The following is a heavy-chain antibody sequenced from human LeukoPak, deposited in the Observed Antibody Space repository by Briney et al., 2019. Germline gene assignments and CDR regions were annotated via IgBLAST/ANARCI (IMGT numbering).Heavy chain of an antibody. CDR2: MNPNSGNT. CDR3: ARGWLVHDAFDI. V-gene: IGHV1-8*01. CDR1: GYTFTSYD. Sequence: ASVKVSCKASGYTFTSYDINWVRQATGQGLEWMGWMNPNSGNTGYAQKFQGRVTMTRNTSISTAYMELSSLRSEDTAVYYCARGWLVHDAFDIWGQGTIVTVSS. D-gene: IGHD6-19*01. J-gene: IGHJ3*02.